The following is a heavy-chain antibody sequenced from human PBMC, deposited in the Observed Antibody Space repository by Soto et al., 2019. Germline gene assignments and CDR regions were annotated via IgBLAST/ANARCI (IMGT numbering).Heavy chain of an antibody. CDR3: ARSNYSRLDV. V-gene: IGHV3-72*01. D-gene: IGHD4-4*01. J-gene: IGHJ2*01. CDR1: GFSFSDHW. CDR2: IKRKTESYIT. Sequence: GGSLRLSCEASGFSFSDHWVEWVRQAPGKGLEWVGRIKRKTESYITEYAASVEGRFTISRDDSKTSLYLQVNSLKSDDTAVYFCARSNYSRLDVWGRGTLVTVSS.